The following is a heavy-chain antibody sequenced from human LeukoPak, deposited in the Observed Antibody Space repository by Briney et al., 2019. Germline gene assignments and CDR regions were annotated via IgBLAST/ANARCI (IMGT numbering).Heavy chain of an antibody. CDR2: IIPIFGTA. D-gene: IGHD3-22*01. CDR3: ARCGLPNYYDSSGYYYFHY. V-gene: IGHV1-69*13. J-gene: IGHJ4*02. CDR1: GGTFSSYA. Sequence: SVKVSCKASGGTFSSYAISWVRQAPGQGLEWMGGIIPIFGTANYAQKFQGRVTITADESTSTAYMELSSLRSEDTAVYYCARCGLPNYYDSSGYYYFHYWGQGTLVTVSS.